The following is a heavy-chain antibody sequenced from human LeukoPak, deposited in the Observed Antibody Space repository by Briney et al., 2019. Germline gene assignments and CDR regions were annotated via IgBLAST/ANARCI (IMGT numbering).Heavy chain of an antibody. CDR3: AKVSCSGGSCYSSGFDY. D-gene: IGHD2-15*01. Sequence: GGSLRLSCAASGFTFDDYAMHWVRQAPGKGLEWVSGISWNSGSIGYADSVKGRFTISRDNAKNSLYLQMNSLRAKDTALYYCAKVSCSGGSCYSSGFDYWGQGTLVTVSS. CDR2: ISWNSGSI. J-gene: IGHJ4*02. CDR1: GFTFDDYA. V-gene: IGHV3-9*01.